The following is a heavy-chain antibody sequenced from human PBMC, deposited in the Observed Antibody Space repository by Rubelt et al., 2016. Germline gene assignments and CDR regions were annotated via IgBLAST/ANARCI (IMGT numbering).Heavy chain of an antibody. D-gene: IGHD6-19*01. CDR2: IYYSGST. V-gene: IGHV4-39*01. CDR1: GFTFSRFA. J-gene: IGHJ5*02. Sequence: VQPGGSLRLSCAASGFTFSRFAMSWVRQAPGKGLEWIGSIYYSGSTYYTPSLKSRVTMSVDPSKNQLSLKVSSVTAADTAVYYCARTVAGFFRRFDPWGQGTLVTVSS. CDR3: ARTVAGFFRRFDP.